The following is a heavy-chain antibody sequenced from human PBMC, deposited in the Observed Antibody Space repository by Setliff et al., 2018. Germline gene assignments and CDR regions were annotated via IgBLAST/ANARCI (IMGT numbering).Heavy chain of an antibody. CDR2: IYYSGST. V-gene: IGHV4-39*07. Sequence: SETLSLTCTVSGGSISSSSYYWGWIRQPPGKGLEWIGSIYYSGSTYYNPSLKSRVTISVDTSKNQFSLKLSSVTAADTAVYYCARDGGEYWGQGTLVTVSS. CDR3: ARDGGEY. D-gene: IGHD3-16*01. CDR1: GGSISSSSYY. J-gene: IGHJ4*02.